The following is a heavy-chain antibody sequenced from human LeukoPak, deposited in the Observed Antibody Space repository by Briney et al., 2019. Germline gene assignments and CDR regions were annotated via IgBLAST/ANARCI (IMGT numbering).Heavy chain of an antibody. D-gene: IGHD6-19*01. CDR3: AREVFRGSGWFDAFDI. CDR1: GGSISSSNYY. V-gene: IGHV4-61*02. J-gene: IGHJ3*02. Sequence: TLSLTCTVSGGSISSSNYYWNWIRPPDGQGLEWIGRIYSSGITKYNPSLKSRVTISVDTSKKQFSLKLTSVTAADTAVYYCAREVFRGSGWFDAFDIWGEGTMVTVTS. CDR2: IYSSGIT.